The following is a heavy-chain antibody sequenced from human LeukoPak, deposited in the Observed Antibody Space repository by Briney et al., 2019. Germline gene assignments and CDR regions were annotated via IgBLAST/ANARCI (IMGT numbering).Heavy chain of an antibody. V-gene: IGHV3-21*01. CDR3: ARDGGSSWYNWFDP. D-gene: IGHD6-13*01. J-gene: IGHJ5*02. CDR2: ISSSSYI. CDR1: GFTFSSYS. Sequence: PGGSLRLSCAASGFTFSSYSMNWVRQAPGKGLEWVSSISSSSYIYYADSVKGRFTISRDNAKNSLYLQMNSLRAEDTAVYYCARDGGSSWYNWFDPWGQGTLVTVSS.